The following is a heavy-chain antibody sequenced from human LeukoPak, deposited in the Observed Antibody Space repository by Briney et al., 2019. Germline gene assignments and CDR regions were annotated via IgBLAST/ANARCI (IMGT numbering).Heavy chain of an antibody. CDR2: ISAYNGKT. J-gene: IGHJ5*02. V-gene: IGHV1-18*01. D-gene: IGHD1-26*01. CDR3: ARDNSVGDTAWWFDP. Sequence: ASVKVSCKASGYTFTSYGISWVRQAPGQGLEWMGWISAYNGKTNYAQKLQGRVTMTTDTSTSTAYMELRSLRSEDTAVYYCARDNSVGDTAWWFDPWGQGTLVTVSS. CDR1: GYTFTSYG.